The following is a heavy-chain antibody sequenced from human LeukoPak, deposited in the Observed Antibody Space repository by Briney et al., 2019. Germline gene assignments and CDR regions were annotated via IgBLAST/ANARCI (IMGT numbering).Heavy chain of an antibody. CDR2: ISSSGSTI. CDR1: GFTFSDYY. D-gene: IGHD4-17*01. CDR3: ARGVRTRTTVTTFYYGMAV. Sequence: PGGSLRLSCAASGFTFSDYYMSWIRQAPGKGLEWVSYISSSGSTIYYADSVKGRFTISRDNAKNSLYLQMNSLRAEDTAVYYCARGVRTRTTVTTFYYGMAVWGQGTTVTVSS. V-gene: IGHV3-11*01. J-gene: IGHJ6*02.